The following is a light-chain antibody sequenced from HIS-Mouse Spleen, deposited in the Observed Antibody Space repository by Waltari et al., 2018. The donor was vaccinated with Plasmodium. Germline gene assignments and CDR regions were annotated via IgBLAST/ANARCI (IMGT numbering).Light chain of an antibody. J-gene: IGLJ3*02. Sequence: QSVLTQPPSASGTPGQRVTISCSGSSSNIGSNYVYWYQQLPGTAPKLLIYRNNPRPSGGLYRFSGSTSGTSASLAISGLRSEDEADYYCAAWDDSLSGWVFGGGTKLTVL. V-gene: IGLV1-47*01. CDR3: AAWDDSLSGWV. CDR2: RNN. CDR1: SSNIGSNY.